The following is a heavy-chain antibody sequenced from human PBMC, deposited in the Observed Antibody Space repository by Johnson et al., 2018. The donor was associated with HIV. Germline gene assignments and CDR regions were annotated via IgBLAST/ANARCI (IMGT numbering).Heavy chain of an antibody. CDR3: AKGGGQLWFYIAFDI. CDR1: GFTFSSYW. CDR2: IKQDGSEN. Sequence: VQLVESGGGVVQPGGSLRLSCAASGFTFSSYWMSWVRQAPGKGLAWVANIKQDGSENYTVDSVKGRFTISRDNAKNSLYLQMNSLRAEDTAVFYCAKGGGQLWFYIAFDIWGQGTMVTVSS. J-gene: IGHJ3*02. V-gene: IGHV3-7*01. D-gene: IGHD5-18*01.